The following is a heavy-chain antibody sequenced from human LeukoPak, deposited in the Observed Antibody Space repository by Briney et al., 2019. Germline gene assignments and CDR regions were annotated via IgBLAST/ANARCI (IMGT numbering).Heavy chain of an antibody. V-gene: IGHV3-74*01. D-gene: IGHD3-3*01. J-gene: IGHJ4*02. CDR2: INTDGSST. CDR3: ARSEDFWSGYSDY. CDR1: GFTFSSYA. Sequence: PGRSLRLSCAASGFTFSSYAMHWVRQAPGKGLVWVSRINTDGSSTSYADSVKGRFTISRDNAKNTLYLQMNSLRAEDTAVYYCARSEDFWSGYSDYWGQGTLVTVSS.